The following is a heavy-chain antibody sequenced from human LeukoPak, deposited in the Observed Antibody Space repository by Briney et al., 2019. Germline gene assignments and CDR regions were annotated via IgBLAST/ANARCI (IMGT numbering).Heavy chain of an antibody. CDR1: GYTFTSYA. D-gene: IGHD1-26*01. J-gene: IGHJ4*02. CDR3: ARYSGSHGLYYFDY. Sequence: ASVKVSCKASGYTFTSYAMNWVRQAPGQGLEWMGWINTNTGNPTYAQGFTGRFVFPLDTSVSTAYLQISSLKAEDTAVYYCARYSGSHGLYYFDYWGQGTLVTVSS. CDR2: INTNTGNP. V-gene: IGHV7-4-1*02.